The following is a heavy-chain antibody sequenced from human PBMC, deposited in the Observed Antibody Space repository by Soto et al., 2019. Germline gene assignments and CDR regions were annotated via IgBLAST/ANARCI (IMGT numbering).Heavy chain of an antibody. V-gene: IGHV1-69*13. Sequence: GASVKVSCKASGGTFSSYAISWVRQAPGQGLEWMGGIIPIFGTANYAQKFQGRVTITADESTSTAYMELSSLRSEDTAVYHCARDTRYDSSDYYYYVMDVWGQGTTVTVSS. CDR3: ARDTRYDSSDYYYYVMDV. D-gene: IGHD3-22*01. CDR2: IIPIFGTA. J-gene: IGHJ6*02. CDR1: GGTFSSYA.